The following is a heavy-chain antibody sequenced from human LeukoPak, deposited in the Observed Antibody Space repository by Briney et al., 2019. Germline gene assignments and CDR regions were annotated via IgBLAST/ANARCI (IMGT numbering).Heavy chain of an antibody. J-gene: IGHJ4*02. V-gene: IGHV4-4*07. CDR2: IYTSGST. CDR1: GGSISSYY. CDR3: AGGGYYYYDSSGYYYNY. Sequence: SETLSLTCTVSGGSISSYYWSWIRQPAGKGLEWIGRIYTSGSTNYNPSLKSRVTMSVDTSKNQFSLKLGSVTAADTAVYYCAGGGYYYYDSSGYYYNYWGQGTLVTVSS. D-gene: IGHD3-22*01.